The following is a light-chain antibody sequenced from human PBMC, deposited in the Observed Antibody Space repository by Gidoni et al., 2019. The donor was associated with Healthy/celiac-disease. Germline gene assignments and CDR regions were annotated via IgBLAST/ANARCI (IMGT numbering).Light chain of an antibody. Sequence: DIVMTQSPDPLAVSLGERATINCKSSQSVLYSSNNKNYLAWYPQKPRQPPKLLIYWASTRESGVPDRFSGSGSGTDFTLTISSLQAEDVAVYYCQQYYSTPPLTFGGGTKVEIK. V-gene: IGKV4-1*01. J-gene: IGKJ4*01. CDR1: QSVLYSSNNKNY. CDR3: QQYYSTPPLT. CDR2: WAS.